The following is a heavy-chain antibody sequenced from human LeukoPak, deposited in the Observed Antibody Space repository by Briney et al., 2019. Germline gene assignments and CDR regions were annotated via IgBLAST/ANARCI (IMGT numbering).Heavy chain of an antibody. V-gene: IGHV4-38-2*02. CDR2: IYHSGST. CDR3: AIPPTPQNGVDY. CDR1: GYSISSDYY. Sequence: KPSETLSLTCTVSGYSISSDYYWGWIRQPPGKGLEWIGTIYHSGSTSYNPSLKSRVTISVDTSKNQFSLKLSSVTAADTAVYYCAIPPTPQNGVDYWGQGTLVTVSS. D-gene: IGHD1-1*01. J-gene: IGHJ4*02.